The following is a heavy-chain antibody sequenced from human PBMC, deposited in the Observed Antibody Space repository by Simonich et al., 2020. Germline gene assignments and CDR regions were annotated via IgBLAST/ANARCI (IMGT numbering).Heavy chain of an antibody. V-gene: IGHV4-34*01. CDR3: ARANERDY. D-gene: IGHD1-1*01. CDR1: GGSFSGYY. J-gene: IGHJ4*02. CDR2: INNSGST. Sequence: QVQLQQWGAGLLKPSETLSLTCAVYGGSFSGYYWSWIRQPPGKGLEWIGEINNSGSTNYNPSLKSRVTISVDTSKNQFSLKLSSVTAADTAVYYCARANERDYWGQGTLVTVSS.